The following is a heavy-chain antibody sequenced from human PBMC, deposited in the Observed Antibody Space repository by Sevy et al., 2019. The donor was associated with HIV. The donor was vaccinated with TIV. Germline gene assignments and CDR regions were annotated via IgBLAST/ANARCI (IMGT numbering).Heavy chain of an antibody. D-gene: IGHD3-22*01. J-gene: IGHJ4*02. V-gene: IGHV4-39*01. Sequence: SETLSLTCTVSGGSISSGSYYWGWIRQPPGKGLEWIGSIYYSGSTYYNPSLKSRVTISVDTSKNQFSLKLSSVTAADTAVYYCARVYYYDSSGSKYFDYWGQGTLVTVSS. CDR3: ARVYYYDSSGSKYFDY. CDR1: GGSISSGSYY. CDR2: IYYSGST.